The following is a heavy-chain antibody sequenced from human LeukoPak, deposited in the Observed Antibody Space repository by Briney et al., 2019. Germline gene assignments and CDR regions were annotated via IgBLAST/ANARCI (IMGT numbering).Heavy chain of an antibody. D-gene: IGHD5-18*01. V-gene: IGHV3-30*18. CDR2: ISYDGSYK. CDR1: GFTFNNYG. CDR3: AKGATSPRYTYDVRKPYDAVDI. Sequence: GGSLRLSCAASGFTFNNYGMHWVRQAPGKGLQWVALISYDGSYKYLPDSVRGRFTISGDNSKNTLYLQLNSLRTEDTAIYYCAKGATSPRYTYDVRKPYDAVDIWGQGTMVTVSS. J-gene: IGHJ3*02.